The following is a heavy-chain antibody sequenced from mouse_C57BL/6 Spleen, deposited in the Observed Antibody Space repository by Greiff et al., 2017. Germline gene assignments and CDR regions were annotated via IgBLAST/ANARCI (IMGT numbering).Heavy chain of an antibody. Sequence: VQLQESGAELARPGASVKLSCKASGYTFTSYGISWVKQRTGQGLEWIGEIYPRSGNTYYNEKFKGKATLTADKSSSTAYMELRSLTSEDSAVYFCARWGNDWYFDVWGTGTTATVSS. D-gene: IGHD2-1*01. J-gene: IGHJ1*03. CDR3: ARWGNDWYFDV. CDR2: IYPRSGNT. CDR1: GYTFTSYG. V-gene: IGHV1-81*01.